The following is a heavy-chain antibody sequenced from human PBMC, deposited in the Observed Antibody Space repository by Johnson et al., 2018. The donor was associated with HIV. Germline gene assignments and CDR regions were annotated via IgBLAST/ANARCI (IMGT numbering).Heavy chain of an antibody. D-gene: IGHD6-6*01. Sequence: EVQLVESGGGVVQPGRSLRLSCAASGFTFSSYWMSWVRQAPGKGLEWVANIKQDGSEKYYVDSVKGRFTISRDNAKNSLYLQMNSLRAEDTAVYYCASYSSSDAFDIWGQGTMVTVSS. J-gene: IGHJ3*02. V-gene: IGHV3-7*01. CDR1: GFTFSSYW. CDR2: IKQDGSEK. CDR3: ASYSSSDAFDI.